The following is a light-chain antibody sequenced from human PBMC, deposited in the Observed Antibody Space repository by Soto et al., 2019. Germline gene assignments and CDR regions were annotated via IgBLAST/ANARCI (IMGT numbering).Light chain of an antibody. J-gene: IGKJ1*01. CDR1: QTISSW. CDR3: QHYNSYSEA. V-gene: IGKV1-5*03. Sequence: DIQMTQSPSTLSGSVGDRFTITCRASQTISSWLAWYQQKPGKAPKLLIYKASTLKCGVPSRFSGSGSGTEFTLTISSLQPDDFATYYCQHYNSYSEAFGQGTKVDIK. CDR2: KAS.